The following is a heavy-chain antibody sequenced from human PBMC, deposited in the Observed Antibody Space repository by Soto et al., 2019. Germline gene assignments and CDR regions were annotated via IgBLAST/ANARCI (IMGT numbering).Heavy chain of an antibody. CDR2: IYYSGST. V-gene: IGHV4-39*01. D-gene: IGHD3-10*01. CDR3: ARHIGFGELYYGMDV. Sequence: SETLSLTCTVSGGSISSSSYYWGWIRQPPGKGLEWIGSIYYSGSTYYNPSLKSRVTISVDTSKNQFSLKLSSVTAADTAVYYCARHIGFGELYYGMDVWGQGTTVTVSS. CDR1: GGSISSSSYY. J-gene: IGHJ6*02.